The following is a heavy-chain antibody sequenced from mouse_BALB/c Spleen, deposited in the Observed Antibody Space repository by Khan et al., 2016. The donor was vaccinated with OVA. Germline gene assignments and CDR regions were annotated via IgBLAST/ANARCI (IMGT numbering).Heavy chain of an antibody. V-gene: IGHV2-2*02. J-gene: IGHJ3*01. CDR3: ARNYDYDEGLAY. D-gene: IGHD2-4*01. CDR1: GFSLTSYG. Sequence: QVQLKQSGPGLVPPSQSLSITCTVSGFSLTSYGVHWVRQSPGKGLEWLGMIWSGGITDYNAAFISRLTINKDNSKSQVFFKMNSLQTNDTAIYYCARNYDYDEGLAYWGQGTLVTVSA. CDR2: IWSGGIT.